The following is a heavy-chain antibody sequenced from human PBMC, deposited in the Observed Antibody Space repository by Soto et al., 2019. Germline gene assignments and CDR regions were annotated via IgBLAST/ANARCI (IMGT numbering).Heavy chain of an antibody. CDR3: SRGSTYYGFLT. Sequence: QVQLQESGPGLVKPSQTLSLTCTVSGDSMGSGDYYWTWIRQPPGKGLEWIGYIYYIGTTFYNPSLESRVNIYTDTSKNHFSLRMTSVTAADPAVYYCSRGSTYYGFLTWSQGTLVTVSS. CDR1: GDSMGSGDYY. V-gene: IGHV4-30-4*01. J-gene: IGHJ5*02. CDR2: IYYIGTT. D-gene: IGHD3-10*01.